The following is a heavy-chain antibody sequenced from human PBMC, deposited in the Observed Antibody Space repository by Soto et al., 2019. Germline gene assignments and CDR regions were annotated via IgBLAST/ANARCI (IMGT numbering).Heavy chain of an antibody. D-gene: IGHD4-17*01. V-gene: IGHV4-39*01. CDR1: GGSITSSSYY. Sequence: SETLSLTCTVSGGSITSSSYYWGWIRQPPGKGLEWIGTIYYSGSTYYNPSLKSRVTISVDTSKNQFSLNLSSVTAADTAVYYCARGHYDNYYYYGMDVWGQGTTVTVS. CDR3: ARGHYDNYYYYGMDV. J-gene: IGHJ6*02. CDR2: IYYSGST.